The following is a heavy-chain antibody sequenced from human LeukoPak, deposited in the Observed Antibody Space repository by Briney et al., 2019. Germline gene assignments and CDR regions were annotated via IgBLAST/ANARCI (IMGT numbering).Heavy chain of an antibody. J-gene: IGHJ6*02. CDR3: YHHSGWYVGYYYGMDV. CDR2: ISYDGKVT. V-gene: IGHV3-30*03. CDR1: GFTFSNFG. Sequence: GEPLRLSCAASGFTFSNFGMHWVRQAPGKGLEWMAVISYDGKVTYYADSVKGRFTISRDNSKNTLYLQMTSLRGEDTALYYCYHHSGWYVGYYYGMDVWGQGTTVTVSS. D-gene: IGHD6-19*01.